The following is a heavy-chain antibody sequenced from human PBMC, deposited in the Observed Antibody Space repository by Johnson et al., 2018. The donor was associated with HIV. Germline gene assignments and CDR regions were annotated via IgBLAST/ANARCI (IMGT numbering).Heavy chain of an antibody. J-gene: IGHJ3*02. CDR3: ARVRQWLVEEAFDI. CDR1: GFSFSDYY. D-gene: IGHD6-19*01. V-gene: IGHV3-11*04. CDR2: ISSSGSTI. Sequence: QVLLVESGGGLVKPGGSLRLSCAASGFSFSDYYMSWIRQAPGKGLEWVSYISSSGSTIYYADSVVKGRFTISRDNAKNSVFLQMNSRRAEDTAVYYCARVRQWLVEEAFDIWGQGTMVTVSS.